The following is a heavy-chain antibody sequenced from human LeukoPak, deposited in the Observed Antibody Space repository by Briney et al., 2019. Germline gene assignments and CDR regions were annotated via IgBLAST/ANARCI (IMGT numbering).Heavy chain of an antibody. CDR2: IYYSGST. CDR1: GGSISSGSYY. D-gene: IGHD3-16*01. V-gene: IGHV4-39*02. J-gene: IGHJ4*02. Sequence: SETLSLTCTVSGGSISSGSYYWGWIRQPPGKGLEWIGSIYYSGSTYYNPSLKSRVTISVDTSKNQFSLKLSSVTAADTAVYYCARDDDYVWGSYTYYFDYWGQGTLVTVSS. CDR3: ARDDDYVWGSYTYYFDY.